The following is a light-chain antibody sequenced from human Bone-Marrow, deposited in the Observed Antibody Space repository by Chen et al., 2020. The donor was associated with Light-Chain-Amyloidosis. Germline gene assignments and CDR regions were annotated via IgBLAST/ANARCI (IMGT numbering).Light chain of an antibody. Sequence: SALTPPASVSGSPGQSITFSCTGARSDIGGYQYVSWYQQHPGEAPKLMIYDVSRRPSGVSNRFSGSKSGNTASLTISGLQAEDEADYYCSSYTPRTTLYVFGTGTKVTVL. V-gene: IGLV2-14*03. J-gene: IGLJ1*01. CDR3: SSYTPRTTLYV. CDR1: RSDIGGYQY. CDR2: DVS.